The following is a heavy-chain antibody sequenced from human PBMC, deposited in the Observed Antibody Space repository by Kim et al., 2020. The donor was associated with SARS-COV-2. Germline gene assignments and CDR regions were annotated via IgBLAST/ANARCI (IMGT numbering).Heavy chain of an antibody. CDR3: VRETAAFDY. D-gene: IGHD2-15*01. J-gene: IGHJ4*02. Sequence: ASVKVSCKAFGYTFTMYHMHWVRQAPGRGPEWMGLINPSGETTIYAQKFQGRLTVTRDTSTSTVYMELSSLKSEDTAVYFCVRETAAFDYWGQGTLVTVS. V-gene: IGHV1-46*01. CDR2: INPSGETT. CDR1: GYTFTMYH.